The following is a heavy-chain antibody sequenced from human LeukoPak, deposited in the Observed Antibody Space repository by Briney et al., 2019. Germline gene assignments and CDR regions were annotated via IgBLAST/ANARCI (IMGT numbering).Heavy chain of an antibody. J-gene: IGHJ4*02. D-gene: IGHD2-15*01. CDR2: INWNGGST. V-gene: IGHV3-20*04. CDR3: AREGHCSGGSCYSNDFDY. Sequence: PGGSLRLSCAASGFTFDDYGMSWVRQAPGKGLEWVSGINWNGGSTGYADSVKGRFTISRDNAKNSLYPQMNSLRAEDTALYYCAREGHCSGGSCYSNDFDYWGQGTLVTVSS. CDR1: GFTFDDYG.